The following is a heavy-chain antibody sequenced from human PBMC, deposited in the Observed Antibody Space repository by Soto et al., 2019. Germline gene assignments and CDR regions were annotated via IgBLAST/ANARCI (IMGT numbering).Heavy chain of an antibody. CDR3: ARHHGSRGCYFGMDV. Sequence: GESLKISCKGSGYSFTTYWINWVRQMPGKGLEWMGIIYPGDSDTRYSPSFQGQVTISADKSINTAYLQWRSLNASDTAVYYCARHHGSRGCYFGMDVWGQGNTVIVSS. CDR1: GYSFTTYW. CDR2: IYPGDSDT. D-gene: IGHD6-19*01. V-gene: IGHV5-51*01. J-gene: IGHJ6*02.